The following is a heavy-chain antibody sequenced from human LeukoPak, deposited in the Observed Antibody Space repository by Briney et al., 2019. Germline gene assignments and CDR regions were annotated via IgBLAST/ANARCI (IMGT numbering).Heavy chain of an antibody. V-gene: IGHV1-8*01. J-gene: IGHJ4*02. Sequence: ASVKVSCKASGYTFTNFDIMWVRQATGQGLEWMGWVNTNSGDTGYAQKFQGRVSMTRDTSIGTAYMELSSLRSEDTAIYYCARGRGGTIIRGYLDSWGQGTLVSVSS. CDR1: GYTFTNFD. CDR2: VNTNSGDT. D-gene: IGHD3-10*01. CDR3: ARGRGGTIIRGYLDS.